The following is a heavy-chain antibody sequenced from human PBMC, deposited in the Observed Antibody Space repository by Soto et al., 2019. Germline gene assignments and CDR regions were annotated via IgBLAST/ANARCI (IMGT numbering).Heavy chain of an antibody. CDR3: ARVPHRNSDIVVVPAVDYYGMDV. D-gene: IGHD2-2*01. CDR2: IIPIFGTA. Sequence: ASVKVSCKASGGTFSSYAISWVRQAPGQGLEWMGGIIPIFGTANYAQKFQGRVTITADESTSTAYMELSSLRSEDTAVYYCARVPHRNSDIVVVPAVDYYGMDVWGQGTTVTVSS. V-gene: IGHV1-69*13. J-gene: IGHJ6*02. CDR1: GGTFSSYA.